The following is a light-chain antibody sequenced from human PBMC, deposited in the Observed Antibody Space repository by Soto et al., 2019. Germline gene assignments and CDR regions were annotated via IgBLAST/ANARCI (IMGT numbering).Light chain of an antibody. Sequence: EIVLTQSPGTLSLSPGERATLSFRASQSVGTSYLAWYQQKPGQAPRLLIYGASSRATGIPDRFSGSGSGTDFTLTISRLEPEDFAVYYCQQYGSSVLTFGGGTKVDI. CDR2: GAS. CDR1: QSVGTSY. J-gene: IGKJ4*01. V-gene: IGKV3-20*01. CDR3: QQYGSSVLT.